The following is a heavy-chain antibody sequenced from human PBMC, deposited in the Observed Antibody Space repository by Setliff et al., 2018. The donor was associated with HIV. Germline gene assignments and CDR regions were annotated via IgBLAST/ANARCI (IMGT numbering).Heavy chain of an antibody. CDR3: ARGYDFWSGKAPHWFDP. CDR1: GDSISDTTYY. D-gene: IGHD3-3*01. J-gene: IGHJ5*02. V-gene: IGHV4-39*01. Sequence: PSETLSLTCSVSGDSISDTTYYWGWIRQPPGKGLEWIGNIYHSGSTLYKPSLKSRVTMSVDTSKNQFSLKLNSVTAADTAVYHCARGYDFWSGKAPHWFDPWGQGTLVTVSS. CDR2: IYHSGST.